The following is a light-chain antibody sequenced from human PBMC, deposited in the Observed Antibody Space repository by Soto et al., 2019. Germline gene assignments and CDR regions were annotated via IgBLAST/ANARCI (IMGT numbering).Light chain of an antibody. J-gene: IGLJ1*01. CDR3: SSFTGTNYV. Sequence: QSALTQPASVSGSPGQSITISCTGTISDVGGNNFVSWYQQYPGKAPKLMICNVSNRPSGVSNRFSGSKSGNTASLTIAGVQAEDEADYYCSSFTGTNYVFGSGTKLTVL. V-gene: IGLV2-14*01. CDR2: NVS. CDR1: ISDVGGNNF.